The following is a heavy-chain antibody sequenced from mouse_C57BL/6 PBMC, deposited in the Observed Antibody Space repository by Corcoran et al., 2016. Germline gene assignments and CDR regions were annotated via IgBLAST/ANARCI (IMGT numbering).Heavy chain of an antibody. D-gene: IGHD1-1*01. V-gene: IGHV1-80*01. CDR1: GYAFSSYW. Sequence: QVQLQQSGAELVKPGASVKISCKASGYAFSSYWMNWVKQRPGKGLEWIGQIYPGDGDTNYNGKFKGKATLTADKSSSTVYMQLSSLTSEDSAVYFCARAVARPWFAYWGQGTLVTVSA. CDR3: ARAVARPWFAY. J-gene: IGHJ3*01. CDR2: IYPGDGDT.